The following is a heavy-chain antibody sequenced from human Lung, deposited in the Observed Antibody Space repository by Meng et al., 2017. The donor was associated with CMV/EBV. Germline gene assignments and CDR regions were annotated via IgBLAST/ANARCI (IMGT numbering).Heavy chain of an antibody. J-gene: IGHJ5*02. CDR2: MNPNSGNT. Sequence: ASVKVSXKASGYTFTSYDINWVRQATGQGLEWMGWMNPNSGNTGYAQKFQGRVTITRNTSISTAYMELSSLRSEDTAVYYCARSKMVGPAAIFVSLHRHPARRPPYNWFDPWGQRTLVTVSS. CDR1: GYTFTSYD. D-gene: IGHD2-2*01. V-gene: IGHV1-8*03. CDR3: ARSKMVGPAAIFVSLHRHPARRPPYNWFDP.